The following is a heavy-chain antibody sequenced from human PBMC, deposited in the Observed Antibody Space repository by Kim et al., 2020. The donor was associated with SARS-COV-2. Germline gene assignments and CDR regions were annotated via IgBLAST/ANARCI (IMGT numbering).Heavy chain of an antibody. D-gene: IGHD6-19*01. V-gene: IGHV3-74*01. CDR3: ARDWYSSGWYGGYYYYGMDV. Sequence: FPISRDNAKNTLYLQMNSLRAEDTAVYYCARDWYSSGWYGGYYYYGMDVWGQGTTVTVSS. J-gene: IGHJ6*02.